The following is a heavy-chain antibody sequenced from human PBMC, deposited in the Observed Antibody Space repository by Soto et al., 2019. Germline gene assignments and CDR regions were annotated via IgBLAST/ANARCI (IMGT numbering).Heavy chain of an antibody. CDR1: GYSSTSYG. J-gene: IGHJ4*02. D-gene: IGHD3-3*01. CDR3: ARGDMVYDFWSGYPRGPYYFAY. V-gene: IGHV1-18*04. Sequence: VKGSCRGAGYSSTSYGISWGRQAPGQGGEGRAWISAYNGNTNYAHKLQSRVTMTTDTSTSTAYLGLSSLGSDDTAVYYCARGDMVYDFWSGYPRGPYYFAYWGKGTLGT. CDR2: ISAYNGNT.